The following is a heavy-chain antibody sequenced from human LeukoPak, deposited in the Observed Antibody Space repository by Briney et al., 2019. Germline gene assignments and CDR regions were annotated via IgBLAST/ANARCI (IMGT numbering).Heavy chain of an antibody. D-gene: IGHD1-26*01. CDR1: GFTFSSYS. V-gene: IGHV3-21*01. Sequence: GGSLRLSCAASGFTFSSYSMNWVRQAPGKGLEWVSSISSSSSYIYYADSVKGRFTISRDNAKNSLYLQMNSLRAEDTAVYYCARVGATSSYYFDYWGQGTLVIVSS. CDR3: ARVGATSSYYFDY. CDR2: ISSSSSYI. J-gene: IGHJ4*02.